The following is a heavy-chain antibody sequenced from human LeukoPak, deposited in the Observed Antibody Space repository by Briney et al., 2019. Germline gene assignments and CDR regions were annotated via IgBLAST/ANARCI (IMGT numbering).Heavy chain of an antibody. V-gene: IGHV1-69*06. CDR2: IIPVFGSS. CDR3: AKQGGARQDYYMDV. CDR1: GGSFNNYA. J-gene: IGHJ6*03. D-gene: IGHD1-26*01. Sequence: GSSVKVSCKASGGSFNNYAITWVRQAPGQGLEWMGRIIPVFGSSNYAQKFQDRVTLTADIASNTAYMELNSLTSEDTAVYFCAKQGGARQDYYMDVWGNGTTVIVSS.